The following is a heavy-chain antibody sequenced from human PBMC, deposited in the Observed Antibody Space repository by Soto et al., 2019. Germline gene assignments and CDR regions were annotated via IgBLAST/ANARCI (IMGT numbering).Heavy chain of an antibody. D-gene: IGHD3-9*01. J-gene: IGHJ5*02. V-gene: IGHV4-34*01. CDR3: ARGRILTGYYKTSTFDP. CDR1: GGSFSGYY. Sequence: QVQLQQWGAGLLKPSETLSLTCAVYGGSFSGYYWSWIRQPPGKGLEWIGEINHSGSTNYNPSLKRRVTISVDTSKNQFSLKLSSVTAADTAVYYCARGRILTGYYKTSTFDPWGQGTLVTVSS. CDR2: INHSGST.